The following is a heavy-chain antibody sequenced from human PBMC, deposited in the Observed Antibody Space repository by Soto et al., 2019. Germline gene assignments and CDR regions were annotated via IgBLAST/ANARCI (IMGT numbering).Heavy chain of an antibody. Sequence: GGSLRLSCAASGFTFSSYAMSWVRQAPGKGLEWVSAISGSGGSTYYGDSVKGRFTISRDNSKNTLYLQMNSLRAEDTAVYYCAKNLGTYYYYGMDVWGQGTTVTVSS. J-gene: IGHJ6*02. CDR2: ISGSGGST. V-gene: IGHV3-23*01. D-gene: IGHD7-27*01. CDR1: GFTFSSYA. CDR3: AKNLGTYYYYGMDV.